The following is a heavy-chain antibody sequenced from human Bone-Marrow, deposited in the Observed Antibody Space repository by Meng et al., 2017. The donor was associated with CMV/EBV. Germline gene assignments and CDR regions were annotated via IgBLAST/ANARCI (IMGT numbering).Heavy chain of an antibody. D-gene: IGHD3-22*01. J-gene: IGHJ4*02. V-gene: IGHV1-18*01. CDR3: ARDASFYYDSSGYYSAY. CDR2: ISGYNGVT. Sequence: QVQLVQSGAEVKKPGASVKVSCKASGYTFTSYGISWVRQAPGQGLEWMGWISGYNGVTNYAHNLQGRVTMTTDPSTNTAYMDLRSLRSDDTAVYYCARDASFYYDSSGYYSAYWGRGTLVTVSS. CDR1: GYTFTSYG.